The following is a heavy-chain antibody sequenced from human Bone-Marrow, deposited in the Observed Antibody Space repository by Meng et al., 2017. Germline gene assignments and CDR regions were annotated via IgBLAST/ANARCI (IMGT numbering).Heavy chain of an antibody. V-gene: IGHV3-23*01. D-gene: IGHD1-26*01. CDR1: GFTFSSYA. Sequence: GESLKISCAASGFTFSSYAMSWVRQAPGKGLEWVSAISGSGGSTYYADSVKGRFTISRDNSKNTLYLQMNSLRAEDTAVYYCARALEWELRLNAFDIWGQGTMVTVSS. J-gene: IGHJ3*02. CDR3: ARALEWELRLNAFDI. CDR2: ISGSGGST.